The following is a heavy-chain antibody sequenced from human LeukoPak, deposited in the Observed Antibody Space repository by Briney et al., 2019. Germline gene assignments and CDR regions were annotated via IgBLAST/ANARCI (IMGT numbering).Heavy chain of an antibody. J-gene: IGHJ4*02. V-gene: IGHV3-9*01. CDR1: GFTFDDYA. CDR3: AKDALGISDYFDY. Sequence: SGRSLRFSCAASGFTFDDYAMHRVRQAPGKGLEWVSGISWNSGSIGYADSVKGRFTISRDNAKNSLYLQMNSLRAEDTALYYCAKDALGISDYFDYWGQGTLVTVSS. D-gene: IGHD7-27*01. CDR2: ISWNSGSI.